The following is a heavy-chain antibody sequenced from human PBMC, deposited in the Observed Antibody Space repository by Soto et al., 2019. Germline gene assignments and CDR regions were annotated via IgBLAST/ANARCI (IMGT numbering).Heavy chain of an antibody. V-gene: IGHV3-23*01. Sequence: GGSLRLSCAASEFTFSSYAMSWVRQAPGKGLEWVSAISGSGGSTYYADSVKGRFTISRDNSKNTLYPQMNSLRAEDTAVYYCAKDIVGAIDYWGQGTLVTVSS. CDR1: EFTFSSYA. D-gene: IGHD1-26*01. CDR3: AKDIVGAIDY. CDR2: ISGSGGST. J-gene: IGHJ4*02.